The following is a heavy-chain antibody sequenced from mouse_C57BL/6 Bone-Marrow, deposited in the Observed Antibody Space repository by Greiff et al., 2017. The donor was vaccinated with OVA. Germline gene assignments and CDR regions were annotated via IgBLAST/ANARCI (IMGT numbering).Heavy chain of an antibody. CDR2: IDPANGNT. D-gene: IGHD1-1*01. J-gene: IGHJ3*01. Sequence: EVQLQESVAELVRPGASVKLSCTASGFNIKNTYMPWVKQRPEQGLEWIGRIDPANGNTKYAPKFQGKATITADTSSNTAYLQLSRLTSEDTANYYCARPHYYGSPWFAYWGQGTLVTVSA. V-gene: IGHV14-3*01. CDR3: ARPHYYGSPWFAY. CDR1: GFNIKNTY.